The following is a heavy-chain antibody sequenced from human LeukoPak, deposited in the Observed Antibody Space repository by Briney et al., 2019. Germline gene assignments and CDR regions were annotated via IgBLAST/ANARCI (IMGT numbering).Heavy chain of an antibody. CDR1: GFTFSSYW. CDR3: ARGSTFGGVISDF. Sequence: GGSLRLSCAASGFTFSSYWMSWVRQAPGKGLEWVANIKQDGSEKYYVDSVKGRFTISRDNAKNSLYLQMNSLRVEDTGIYFCARGSTFGGVISDFWGQGTLVTVSS. V-gene: IGHV3-7*03. J-gene: IGHJ4*02. D-gene: IGHD3-16*02. CDR2: IKQDGSEK.